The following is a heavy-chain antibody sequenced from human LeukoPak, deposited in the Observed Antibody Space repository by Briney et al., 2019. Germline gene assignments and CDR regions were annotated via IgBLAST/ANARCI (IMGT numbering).Heavy chain of an antibody. J-gene: IGHJ2*01. CDR1: GFTFSSYS. V-gene: IGHV3-69-1*01. CDR3: ARDRATVTYWYFDL. D-gene: IGHD4-17*01. Sequence: GGSLRLSCAASGFTFSSYSMNWVRQAPGKGLEWVATMTSSNTIYYADSVKGRFTISRDNSKNTLYLQMNSLRAEDTAVYYCARDRATVTYWYFDLWGRGTLVTVSS. CDR2: MTSSNTI.